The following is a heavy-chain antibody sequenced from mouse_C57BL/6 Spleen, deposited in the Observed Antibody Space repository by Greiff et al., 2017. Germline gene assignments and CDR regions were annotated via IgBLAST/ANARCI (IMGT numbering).Heavy chain of an antibody. D-gene: IGHD1-1*01. CDR3: ARSVLGFAY. V-gene: IGHV1-26*01. Sequence: VQLQQSGPELVKPGASVKISCKASGYTFTDYYMNWVKQSHGKSLEWIGDINPNNGGTSYNQKFKGKATLTVDKSSSTAYMELRSLTSEDSAVYYCARSVLGFAYWGQGTLVTVSA. CDR1: GYTFTDYY. J-gene: IGHJ3*01. CDR2: INPNNGGT.